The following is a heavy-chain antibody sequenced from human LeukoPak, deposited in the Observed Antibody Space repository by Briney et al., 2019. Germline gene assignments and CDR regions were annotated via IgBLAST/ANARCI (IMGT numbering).Heavy chain of an antibody. CDR1: GGSTSSYY. Sequence: SETLSLTCTVSGGSTSSYYWSWIRQPPGKGLEWIGYIYYSGSTNYNPSLKSRVTISVDTSKNQFSLRLSSVTAADTAVYYCARMPPLYCSGGSCYPSEDYYYGMDVWGQGTTVTVSS. V-gene: IGHV4-59*01. CDR3: ARMPPLYCSGGSCYPSEDYYYGMDV. CDR2: IYYSGST. D-gene: IGHD2-15*01. J-gene: IGHJ6*02.